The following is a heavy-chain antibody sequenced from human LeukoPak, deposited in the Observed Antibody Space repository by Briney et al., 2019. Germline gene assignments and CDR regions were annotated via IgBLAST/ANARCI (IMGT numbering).Heavy chain of an antibody. V-gene: IGHV5-51*01. Sequence: GESLKISCKGSGYSFTSYWIGWVRQMPGKGLEWMGIIYPGDSDTRYSPSFQGQVTISADKSISTAYLQWSSLKASDTAMYYCARHVVAAAVGDHYYYMDVWGKGTTVTVSS. D-gene: IGHD6-13*01. CDR2: IYPGDSDT. CDR3: ARHVVAAAVGDHYYYMDV. CDR1: GYSFTSYW. J-gene: IGHJ6*03.